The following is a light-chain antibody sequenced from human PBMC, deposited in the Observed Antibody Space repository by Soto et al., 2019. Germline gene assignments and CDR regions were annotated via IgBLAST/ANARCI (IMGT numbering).Light chain of an antibody. V-gene: IGKV3-11*01. J-gene: IGKJ3*01. CDR2: DAS. Sequence: EIVLTQSPATLSLSPGERATLSCRASQSLTTYLAWYQQKPGQAPRLLIYDASNRATGIPARFSGSGSGTDFTLSISSLEPEDFAFYYCQQRSNWPGTFGPGTKVEIK. CDR1: QSLTTY. CDR3: QQRSNWPGT.